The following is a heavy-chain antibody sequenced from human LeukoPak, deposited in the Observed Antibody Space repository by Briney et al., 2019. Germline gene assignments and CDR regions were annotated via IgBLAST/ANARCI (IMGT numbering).Heavy chain of an antibody. V-gene: IGHV4-39*01. CDR1: GFSFSSYG. D-gene: IGHD2-15*01. Sequence: RAGGSLRLSCATSGFSFSSYGMNWVRQAPGKGLEWIGSIYYSGSTYYNPSLKGRVTISVDTSKNQFSLKVSSVTAADTAVYYCARHGDCSGGSCENNNWFDPWGQGTLVTVSS. J-gene: IGHJ5*02. CDR3: ARHGDCSGGSCENNNWFDP. CDR2: IYYSGST.